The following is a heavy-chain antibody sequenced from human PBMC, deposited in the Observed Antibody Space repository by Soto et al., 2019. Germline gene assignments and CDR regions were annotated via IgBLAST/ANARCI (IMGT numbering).Heavy chain of an antibody. J-gene: IGHJ4*02. V-gene: IGHV4-31*02. CDR2: IYYSGST. CDR1: GGSISSGGYY. CDR3: ARVPRVWYSGDCYSFDY. D-gene: IGHD2-21*02. Sequence: SETLSPTCTVSGGSISSGGYYWSWIRQHPGKGLEWIGYIYYSGSTYYNPSLKSRVTTSVDTSKNQFSLKLSSVTAADTAVYYCARVPRVWYSGDCYSFDYWGQGTLVTVSS.